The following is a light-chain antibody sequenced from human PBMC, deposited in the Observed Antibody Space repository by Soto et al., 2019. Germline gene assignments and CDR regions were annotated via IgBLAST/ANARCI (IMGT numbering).Light chain of an antibody. V-gene: IGKV3-20*01. Sequence: EMVMAQSPATLSVSPGETATLSWRASQSLSNNYLAWYQQKPGQAPRLVIYGASSRATGIPDRFSASGSGTDFTLTISRLEPEDFAVYFCQQYSSSPVTFGQGTKVDIK. CDR3: QQYSSSPVT. J-gene: IGKJ1*01. CDR1: QSLSNNY. CDR2: GAS.